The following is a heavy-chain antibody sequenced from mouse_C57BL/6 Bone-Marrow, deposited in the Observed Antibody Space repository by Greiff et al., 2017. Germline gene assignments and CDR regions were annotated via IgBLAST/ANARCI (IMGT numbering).Heavy chain of an antibody. V-gene: IGHV5-9-1*02. J-gene: IGHJ4*01. Sequence: EVLLVESGEGLVKPGGSLKLSCAASGFTFSSYAMSWVRQTPEKRLEWVAYISSGGDYTYYADTVKGRFTLSKDNARNTLYLPMSSLKSEDAAMYYCTRGRYPHYYAMDYWGQGTSVTVSS. CDR3: TRGRYPHYYAMDY. CDR2: ISSGGDYT. CDR1: GFTFSSYA.